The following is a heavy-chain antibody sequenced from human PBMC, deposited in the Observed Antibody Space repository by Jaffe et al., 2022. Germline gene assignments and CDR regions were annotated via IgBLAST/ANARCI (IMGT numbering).Heavy chain of an antibody. Sequence: EVQLLESGGGLVQPGGSLRLSCAASGFTFSSYAMSWVRQAPGKGLEWVSAISGSGGSTYYADSVKGRFTISRDNSKNTLYLQMNSLRAEDTAVYYCAKDRREYYGSGSYFGYWGQGTLVTVSS. V-gene: IGHV3-23*01. D-gene: IGHD3-10*01. CDR1: GFTFSSYA. J-gene: IGHJ4*02. CDR2: ISGSGGST. CDR3: AKDRREYYGSGSYFGY.